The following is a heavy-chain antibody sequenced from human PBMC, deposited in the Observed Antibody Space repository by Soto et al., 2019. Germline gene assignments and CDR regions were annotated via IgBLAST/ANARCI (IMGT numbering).Heavy chain of an antibody. J-gene: IGHJ6*02. CDR3: AREQVVVLTADYYGMDV. Sequence: QVQLVQSGAEVKKPGASVKVSCKASGYTFTRYGISWVRQAPGQGLERMGWISAYNGNTNYAQKIQGRVTMTTDTSTSTAYMELRSLRSDDTAVYYCAREQVVVLTADYYGMDVWGQGTTVTVSS. V-gene: IGHV1-18*01. D-gene: IGHD2-15*01. CDR1: GYTFTRYG. CDR2: ISAYNGNT.